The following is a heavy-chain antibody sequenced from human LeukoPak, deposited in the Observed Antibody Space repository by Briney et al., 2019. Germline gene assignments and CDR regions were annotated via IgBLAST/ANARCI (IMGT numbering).Heavy chain of an antibody. V-gene: IGHV4-39*07. CDR1: GGSITATRSY. Sequence: SETLSLTCSVSGGSITATRSYGAWVRQPPGKGLEWIASISFGGDTYYTPSPESRVLISVDTSKNTFSLRLTSVTAADTAVYYCARVRGRDGYFDYWGRGTLVTVSA. CDR3: ARVRGRDGYFDY. J-gene: IGHJ4*02. D-gene: IGHD5-12*01. CDR2: ISFGGDT.